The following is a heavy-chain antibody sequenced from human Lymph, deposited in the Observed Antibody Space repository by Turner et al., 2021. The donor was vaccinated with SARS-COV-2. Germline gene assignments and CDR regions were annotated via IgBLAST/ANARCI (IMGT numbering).Heavy chain of an antibody. CDR1: AGTFSSYA. J-gene: IGHJ4*02. V-gene: IGHV1-69*10. CDR2: IIPMLDIA. Sequence: VQLVQPGAEVKNPRFTVKVSCKASAGTFSSYAISWGRQAPGQGLEWMGGIIPMLDIANYAQKYQGRVTITADKSTSTAYMELSSLRSEDTAVYYCARDVTGPLGYWGQGTLVTVSS. D-gene: IGHD1-20*01. CDR3: ARDVTGPLGY.